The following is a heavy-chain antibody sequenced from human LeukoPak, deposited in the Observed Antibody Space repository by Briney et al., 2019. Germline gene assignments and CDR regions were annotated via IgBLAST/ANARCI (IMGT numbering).Heavy chain of an antibody. D-gene: IGHD3-10*02. V-gene: IGHV3-21*01. J-gene: IGHJ6*04. CDR2: INSRSSSM. CDR3: AELGITMIGGV. CDR1: GFTFSSYS. Sequence: GGSLRLSCATSGFTFSSYSMNWVRQAPGKGLEWVSSINSRSSSMYYADSVKGRFTISRDNAKNSLYLQMNSLRAEDTAVYYCAELGITMIGGVWGKGATVTISS.